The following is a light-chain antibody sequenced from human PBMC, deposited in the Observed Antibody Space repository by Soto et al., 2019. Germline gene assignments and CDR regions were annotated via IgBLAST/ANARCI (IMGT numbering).Light chain of an antibody. J-gene: IGLJ2*01. CDR2: SNI. V-gene: IGLV1-40*01. CDR1: SSNIGAGHD. Sequence: QSVLTQPPSVSGAPGQWVTISCTGSSSNIGAGHDVQWYQHLPGTAPKLLIYSNIIRPSGVPDRFSGSQSGTSASLAIAGLQAEDEVDYYCQSFDSSLNVVFGGGTKVTVL. CDR3: QSFDSSLNVV.